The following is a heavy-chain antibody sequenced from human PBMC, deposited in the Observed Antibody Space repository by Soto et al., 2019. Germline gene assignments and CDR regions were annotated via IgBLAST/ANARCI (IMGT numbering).Heavy chain of an antibody. CDR2: IWYDGSNK. CDR1: GFTVSSYG. CDR3: ARAREGGDQYYVDY. V-gene: IGHV3-33*01. J-gene: IGHJ4*02. D-gene: IGHD3-16*01. Sequence: QVQLVESGGGVVQPGRSLRLSCAASGFTVSSYGMHWVRQAPGKGLEWVAVIWYDGSNKYYADSVKGRFTISRDNSKYTLYLQMTGLRAEDTAVYYCARAREGGDQYYVDYWGQGTLVTVSS.